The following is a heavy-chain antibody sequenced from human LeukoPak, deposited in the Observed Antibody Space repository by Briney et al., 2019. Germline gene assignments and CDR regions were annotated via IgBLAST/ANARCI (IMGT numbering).Heavy chain of an antibody. Sequence: GGSLRLSCAASGFTFNNYAMSWVRQAPGKGLEWVSTIFPSSVEIHYADSVKGRFTISRDNSRSTLSLQMDSLRAEDTATYYCATYRQIQVPFEFWGQGTLVTVSS. CDR1: GFTFNNYA. D-gene: IGHD5-18*01. J-gene: IGHJ4*02. V-gene: IGHV3-23*01. CDR3: ATYRQIQVPFEF. CDR2: IFPSSVEI.